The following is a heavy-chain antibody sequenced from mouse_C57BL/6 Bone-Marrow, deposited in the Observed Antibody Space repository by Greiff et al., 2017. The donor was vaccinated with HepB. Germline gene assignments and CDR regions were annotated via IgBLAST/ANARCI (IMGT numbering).Heavy chain of an antibody. J-gene: IGHJ4*01. CDR2: ISSGSSTI. CDR1: GFTFSDYG. V-gene: IGHV5-17*01. D-gene: IGHD1-1*01. Sequence: EVKLMESGGGLVKPGGSLKLSCAASGFTFSDYGMHWVRQAPEKGLEWVAYISSGSSTIYYTDTVKGRFTISRDNAKNTLFLQMTSLRSEDTAMYYCARTRYGSRNYAMDYWGQGTSVTVSS. CDR3: ARTRYGSRNYAMDY.